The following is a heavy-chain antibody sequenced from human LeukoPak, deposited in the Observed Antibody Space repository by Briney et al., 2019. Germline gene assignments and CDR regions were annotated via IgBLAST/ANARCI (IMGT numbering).Heavy chain of an antibody. J-gene: IGHJ4*02. V-gene: IGHV4-39*01. CDR3: ARSASIAARLLDY. CDR1: GGSISSSSYY. CDR2: IYYSGST. D-gene: IGHD6-6*01. Sequence: SETLSLTCTVSGGSISSSSYYWGWIPQPPGKGLEWIGSIYYSGSTYYNPSLKSRVTISVDTSKNQFSLKLSSVTAADTAVYYCARSASIAARLLDYWGQGTLVTVSS.